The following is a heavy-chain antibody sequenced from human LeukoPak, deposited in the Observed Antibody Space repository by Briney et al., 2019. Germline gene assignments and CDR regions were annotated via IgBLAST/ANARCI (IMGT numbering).Heavy chain of an antibody. CDR1: GYTFTSYD. J-gene: IGHJ5*02. V-gene: IGHV1-8*03. Sequence: ASVKVSCKASGYTFTSYDINWVRQATGQGLEWMGWMNPNSGNTGYAQKFQGRVTITRNTSISTAYMELSSLRSEDTAVYYCARGGGSMVRGVIITSRRAYNWFDPWGQGTLVTVSS. CDR2: MNPNSGNT. D-gene: IGHD3-10*01. CDR3: ARGGGSMVRGVIITSRRAYNWFDP.